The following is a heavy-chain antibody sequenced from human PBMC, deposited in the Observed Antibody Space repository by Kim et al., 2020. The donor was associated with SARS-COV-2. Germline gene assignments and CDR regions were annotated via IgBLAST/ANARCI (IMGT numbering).Heavy chain of an antibody. CDR3: ARASNGYIWGTLEY. V-gene: IGHV1-69*13. J-gene: IGHJ4*02. CDR2: IIPLFGTS. CDR1: GGTVRNYA. Sequence: SVKVSCKASGGTVRNYAISWVRQAPGQGLEWMGGIIPLFGTSKYAQKFQGRLTIIADESTGTTHMELSSLRSEDTAVYYCARASNGYIWGTLEYWGQGT. D-gene: IGHD3-16*01.